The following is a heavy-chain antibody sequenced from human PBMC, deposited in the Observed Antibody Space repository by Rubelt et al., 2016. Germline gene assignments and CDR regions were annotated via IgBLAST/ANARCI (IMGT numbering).Heavy chain of an antibody. V-gene: IGHV4-59*01. J-gene: IGHJ4*02. CDR1: GGSISSYY. Sequence: QVQLQESGPGLVKPSETLSLTCTVSGGSISSYYWSWIRQPPGKGLEWIGYIYYSGSTNYNPSLKSRVTISVDTSKNQCSLKRGSVTAADTAVYYCAGGITIFGVASGYFDYWGQGTLVTVSS. CDR2: IYYSGST. CDR3: AGGITIFGVASGYFDY. D-gene: IGHD3-3*01.